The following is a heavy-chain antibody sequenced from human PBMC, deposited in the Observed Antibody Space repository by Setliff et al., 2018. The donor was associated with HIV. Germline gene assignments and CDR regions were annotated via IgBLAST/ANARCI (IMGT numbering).Heavy chain of an antibody. D-gene: IGHD1-26*01. J-gene: IGHJ4*02. CDR2: VNHRGIT. CDR1: GASISSHY. V-gene: IGHV4-34*01. Sequence: PSETLSLTCTVSGASISSHYWSWIRQPPGKGLEWIGEVNHRGITNYNPSLKSRVTISVDTSKNQFSLKLSSVTAADTAVYYCARVRGALYYFDYWGQGTLVTVSS. CDR3: ARVRGALYYFDY.